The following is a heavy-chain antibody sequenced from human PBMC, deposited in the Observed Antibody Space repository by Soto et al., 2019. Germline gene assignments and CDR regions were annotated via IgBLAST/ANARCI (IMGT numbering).Heavy chain of an antibody. CDR3: ARERYGDY. V-gene: IGHV1-18*01. CDR1: GYDFTTYG. J-gene: IGHJ4*02. Sequence: QVHLVQSGAEVKKPGASVKVSCKGSGYDFTTYGITWVRQAPGQGLEWMAWISAHNGNTDYAQKLQGRVTVTRDTTTSTAYMELRSLRSDDTAMYYCARERYGDYWGQGALVTVSS. D-gene: IGHD1-1*01. CDR2: ISAHNGNT.